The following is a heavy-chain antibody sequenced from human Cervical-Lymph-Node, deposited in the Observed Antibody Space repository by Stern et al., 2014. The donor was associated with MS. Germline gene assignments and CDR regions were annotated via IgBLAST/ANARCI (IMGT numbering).Heavy chain of an antibody. D-gene: IGHD1-7*01. CDR2: ILYDGNKK. CDR1: GFTFSNYG. J-gene: IGHJ4*02. CDR3: ARGNWNYEGMGY. V-gene: IGHV3-33*01. Sequence: VQLVESGGGVVQPGRSLRLSCAASGFTFSNYGMHWVRQAQGKGMEWLAVILYDGNKKYYTDSVKGRFTISRDNSKNTLFLQMSSLTAEDTALYYCARGNWNYEGMGYWGQGTLVTVSS.